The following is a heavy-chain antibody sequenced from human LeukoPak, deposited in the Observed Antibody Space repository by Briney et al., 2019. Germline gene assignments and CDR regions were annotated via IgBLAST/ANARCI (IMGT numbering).Heavy chain of an antibody. V-gene: IGHV3-74*01. Sequence: HPGGSLRLSCAASGFTFSNYWMHWVRQGPEKGLALVARISTDGSTTSYADSVKGRFTISRDNAKNTVYLQMNSLRAEDTAVYYCARDGVLSRYYYMDVWGKGTTVTVSS. CDR1: GFTFSNYW. CDR2: ISTDGSTT. D-gene: IGHD2-8*01. J-gene: IGHJ6*03. CDR3: ARDGVLSRYYYMDV.